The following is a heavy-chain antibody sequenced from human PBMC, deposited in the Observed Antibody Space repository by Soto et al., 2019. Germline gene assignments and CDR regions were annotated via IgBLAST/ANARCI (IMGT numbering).Heavy chain of an antibody. CDR2: IKQDGSEK. V-gene: IGHV3-7*01. CDR3: ARGWYSSSCQEDWYFDL. D-gene: IGHD6-13*01. J-gene: IGHJ2*01. Sequence: EVQLVESGGGLVQPGGSLRLSCAASGFTFSSYWMTWVRQAPGKGLEWVANIKQDGSEKYYVDSVKGRFTISRDNAKNSLYLQMNSLRAEDTAVYYCARGWYSSSCQEDWYFDLWGRGTLVTVSS. CDR1: GFTFSSYW.